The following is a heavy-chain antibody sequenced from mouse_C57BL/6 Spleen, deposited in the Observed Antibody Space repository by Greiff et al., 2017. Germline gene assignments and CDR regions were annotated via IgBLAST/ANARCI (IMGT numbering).Heavy chain of an antibody. CDR3: ARTIYSLYFDY. CDR1: GFTFSDYG. CDR2: ISSGSSTT. J-gene: IGHJ2*01. Sequence: EVKLVESGGGLVKPGGSLKLSCAASGFTFSDYGMHWVRQAPEKGLEWVAYISSGSSTTYYAYTVKGRFTISRDNAKNTLFLQMTSMRSEDTAMYYCARTIYSLYFDYWGQGTTLTVSS. D-gene: IGHD2-1*01. V-gene: IGHV5-17*01.